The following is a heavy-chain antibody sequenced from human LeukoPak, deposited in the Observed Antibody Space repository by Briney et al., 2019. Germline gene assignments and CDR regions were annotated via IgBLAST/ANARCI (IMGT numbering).Heavy chain of an antibody. CDR2: ISSAGST. D-gene: IGHD3-10*01. J-gene: IGHJ4*02. Sequence: GGSLRLSCAASGFTVSSNYVTWVRQAPGKGLEWVSVISSAGSTYYADSVKGRFTISRDNSKNTLYLQMNSLRAEDTAVYYRAREDEDSGLALDYWGQGTLVTVSS. CDR1: GFTVSSNY. V-gene: IGHV3-53*01. CDR3: AREDEDSGLALDY.